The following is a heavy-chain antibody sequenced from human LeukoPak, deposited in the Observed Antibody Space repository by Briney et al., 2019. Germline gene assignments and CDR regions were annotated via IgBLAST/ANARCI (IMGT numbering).Heavy chain of an antibody. D-gene: IGHD1-26*01. Sequence: GGSLRLSCAASGFSLSNYWISWVRQAPGKGLEWVANIKLDGGEKYYVNSVKGRFTISRDNAKNSLNLQMNSLRAEDTAVYYCARETRGSYVPGLDSWGQGTLVTVSS. CDR3: ARETRGSYVPGLDS. CDR1: GFSLSNYW. J-gene: IGHJ4*02. CDR2: IKLDGGEK. V-gene: IGHV3-7*01.